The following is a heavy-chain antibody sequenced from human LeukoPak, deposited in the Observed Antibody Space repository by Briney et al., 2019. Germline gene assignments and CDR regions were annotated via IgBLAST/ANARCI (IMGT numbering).Heavy chain of an antibody. J-gene: IGHJ3*02. CDR1: GGTFSSYA. Sequence: SVKVSCKASGGTFSSYAISWVRQAPGQGLEWMARIIPIFGTANYAQKFQGRVTITTDESTSTAYMELSSLRSEDTAVYYCARGIVGAAGAFDIWGQGTMVTVSS. CDR2: IIPIFGTA. V-gene: IGHV1-69*05. CDR3: ARGIVGAAGAFDI. D-gene: IGHD1-26*01.